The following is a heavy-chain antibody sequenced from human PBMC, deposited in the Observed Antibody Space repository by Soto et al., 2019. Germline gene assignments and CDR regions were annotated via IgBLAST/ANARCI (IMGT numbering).Heavy chain of an antibody. CDR3: AKGNVAVEGHYYYYGMDV. V-gene: IGHV3-30*18. J-gene: IGHJ6*02. D-gene: IGHD6-19*01. CDR1: GFTFSSYG. CDR2: ISYDGSNK. Sequence: QVQLVESGGGVVQPGRSLRLSCAASGFTFSSYGMHWVRQAPGKGPEWVAVISYDGSNKYYADSVKGRFTISRDNSKNTLYLQKNSLRGEDTAVYYCAKGNVAVEGHYYYYGMDVWGQGTTVTVSS.